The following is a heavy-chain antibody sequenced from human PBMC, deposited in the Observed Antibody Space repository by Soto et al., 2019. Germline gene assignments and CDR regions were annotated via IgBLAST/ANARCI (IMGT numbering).Heavy chain of an antibody. V-gene: IGHV3-23*01. CDR1: GFTFSTYA. Sequence: GGSLRLSCAASGFTFSTYAMSWVRQAPGKGLEWVSAISGSGGSTYYADTVKGRFTISRDKSKNTLFLQMNRLRAEDTAVYYCAKNWDTTFSSSSHWGQGTLVTVSS. CDR3: AKNWDTTFSSSSH. D-gene: IGHD6-6*01. CDR2: ISGSGGST. J-gene: IGHJ4*02.